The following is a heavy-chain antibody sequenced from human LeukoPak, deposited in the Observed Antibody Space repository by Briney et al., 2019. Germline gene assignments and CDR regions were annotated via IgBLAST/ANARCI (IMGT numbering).Heavy chain of an antibody. CDR1: GGSISSYY. D-gene: IGHD2-15*01. CDR2: IYYSGST. Sequence: PSETLSLTCTVSGGSISSYYRSWIRQPPGKGLEWIGYIYYSGSTNYNPSLKSRVTISVDTSKNQFSLKLSSVTAADTAVYYCARRKCSGGSCYKDYWGQGTLVTVSS. J-gene: IGHJ4*02. CDR3: ARRKCSGGSCYKDY. V-gene: IGHV4-59*08.